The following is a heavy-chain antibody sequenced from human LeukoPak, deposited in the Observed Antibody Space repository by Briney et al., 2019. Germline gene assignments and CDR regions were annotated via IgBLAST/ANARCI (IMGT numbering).Heavy chain of an antibody. CDR2: IYTSGST. Sequence: PSQTLSLTCAVSGGSISSGSYYWRWLRQPAGKGLEWIGRIYTSGSTNYNPSLKSQVTISVDTSKNQFSLKLSSVTAADTAVYYCAREYGDYSNWYFDLWGRGTLVTVSS. D-gene: IGHD4-17*01. CDR1: GGSISSGSYY. V-gene: IGHV4-61*02. J-gene: IGHJ2*01. CDR3: AREYGDYSNWYFDL.